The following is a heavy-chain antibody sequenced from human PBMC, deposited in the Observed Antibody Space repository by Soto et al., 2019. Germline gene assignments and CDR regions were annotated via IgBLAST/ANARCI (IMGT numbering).Heavy chain of an antibody. CDR2: IRSTAYGAPT. J-gene: IGHJ6*02. V-gene: IGHV3-49*04. CDR1: GFTYGAYT. Sequence: PGGSMRLSCTGAGFTYGAYTMSWVRQAPGKGLEWVGSIRSTAYGAPTDVAASVKGRFTISRDDSNGTAYLQMNSLKTEDAAEYYCTRIKAWLIRRRFRYYGMYVWGQGTTVTVSS. CDR3: TRIKAWLIRRRFRYYGMYV. D-gene: IGHD6-19*01.